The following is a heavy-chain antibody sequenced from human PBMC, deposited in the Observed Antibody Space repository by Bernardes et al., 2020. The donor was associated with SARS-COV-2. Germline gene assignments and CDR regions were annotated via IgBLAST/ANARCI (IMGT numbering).Heavy chain of an antibody. CDR1: GFDFSDYW. J-gene: IGHJ3*01. Sequence: GGSLRLSCAGSGFDFSDYWMTWVRQAPGKGLEWVANIKRDGSETYYVDSVKGRFTISRDNTRTSVFLQMESLRAEDTAVYYCARDVGGTDWRFGFDVWGPGTTVHVSS. CDR3: ARDVGGTDWRFGFDV. D-gene: IGHD3-9*01. V-gene: IGHV3-7*01. CDR2: IKRDGSET.